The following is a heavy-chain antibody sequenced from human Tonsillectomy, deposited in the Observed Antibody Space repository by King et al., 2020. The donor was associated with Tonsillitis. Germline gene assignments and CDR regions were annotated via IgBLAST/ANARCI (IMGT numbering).Heavy chain of an antibody. CDR1: GFTFSSYG. CDR3: ASWSMADFDY. Sequence: VQLVESGGGLVQPGGSLRLSCAASGFTFSSYGMSWVRQAPGKGLEWVANIKQDGSEKYFVDSVKGRFTISTDNAKNSLYLQMNSLRAEDTAVYYCASWSMADFDYWGQGTLVTVSS. V-gene: IGHV3-7*03. D-gene: IGHD2/OR15-2a*01. CDR2: IKQDGSEK. J-gene: IGHJ4*02.